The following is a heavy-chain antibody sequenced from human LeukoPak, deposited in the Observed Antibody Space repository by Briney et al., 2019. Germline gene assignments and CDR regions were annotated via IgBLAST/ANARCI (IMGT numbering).Heavy chain of an antibody. CDR2: INWNGGST. D-gene: IGHD5-12*01. V-gene: IGHV3-20*01. Sequence: RPGGSLRLSCAASGFTFDDYGMSWVRQAPGKGLEWVSGINWNGGSTGYADSVKGRFTISRDNAKNSLYLQMNSLRAEDTALYHCARAPQYSGYESPDYWGQGTLVTVSS. CDR3: ARAPQYSGYESPDY. CDR1: GFTFDDYG. J-gene: IGHJ4*02.